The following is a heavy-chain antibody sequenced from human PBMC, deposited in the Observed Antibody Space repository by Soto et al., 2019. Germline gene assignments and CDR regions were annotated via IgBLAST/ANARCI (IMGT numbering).Heavy chain of an antibody. CDR3: AHIRFGTQIYWYYCMDV. Sequence: QITLKESGPPLVKPTQTLTLTCTFSGFSLSTSEVGVACIRQPPGKALEWLGIIYWDDDKRYSPSLKSRLTITKDTSKNQVVLRMTDMDPVDTDTDYCAHIRFGTQIYWYYCMDVWGKGTTVTVSS. CDR2: IYWDDDK. D-gene: IGHD3-10*01. CDR1: GFSLSTSEVG. J-gene: IGHJ6*03. V-gene: IGHV2-5*02.